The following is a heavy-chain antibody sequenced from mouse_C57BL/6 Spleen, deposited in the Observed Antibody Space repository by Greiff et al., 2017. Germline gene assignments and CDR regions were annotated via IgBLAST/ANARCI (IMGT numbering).Heavy chain of an antibody. V-gene: IGHV1-50*01. CDR3: AIITTVVANAMDY. J-gene: IGHJ4*01. CDR2: IDPSDSYT. CDR1: GYTFTSYW. D-gene: IGHD1-1*01. Sequence: VQLQQPGAELVKPGASVKLSCKASGYTFTSYWMQWVKQRPGQGLEWIGEIDPSDSYTNYNQKFKGKATLTVDTSSSTAYMQRSSLTSEDSAVYYCAIITTVVANAMDYWGQGTSVTVSS.